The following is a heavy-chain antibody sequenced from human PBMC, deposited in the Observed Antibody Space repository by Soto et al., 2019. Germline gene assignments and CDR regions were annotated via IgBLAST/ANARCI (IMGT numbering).Heavy chain of an antibody. J-gene: IGHJ4*02. CDR2: ISGSGSTT. Sequence: EVQLLESGGGLVQPGGSLRLSCAASGFTFSTYAMSWVRQAPGKGLEWVSAISGSGSTTYYTDSVKGRFTISRDNSKNTVYLQMNSLRAEDTAVYYFAREVRISSYWGQGTLVTVSS. V-gene: IGHV3-23*01. CDR1: GFTFSTYA. CDR3: AREVRISSY. D-gene: IGHD1-1*01.